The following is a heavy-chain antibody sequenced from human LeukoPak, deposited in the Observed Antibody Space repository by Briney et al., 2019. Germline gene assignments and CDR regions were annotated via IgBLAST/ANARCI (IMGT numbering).Heavy chain of an antibody. CDR3: ARAWANGWSYQLLSRGWFDP. D-gene: IGHD2-2*01. J-gene: IGHJ5*02. CDR2: IYYSGST. Sequence: PSETLSLTCTVSGGSISSSSYYWGWIRQPPGKGLEWIGSIYYSGSTYYNPSLKSRVTISVDTSKNQFSLKLSSVTAADTAVYYCARAWANGWSYQLLSRGWFDPWGQGTLVTVSS. CDR1: GGSISSSSYY. V-gene: IGHV4-39*01.